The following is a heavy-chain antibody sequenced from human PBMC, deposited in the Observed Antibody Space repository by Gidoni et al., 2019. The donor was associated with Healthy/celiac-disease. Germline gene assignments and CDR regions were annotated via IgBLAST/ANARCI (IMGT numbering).Heavy chain of an antibody. D-gene: IGHD5-12*01. CDR3: ARGGSPGYSGYGVYYYGMDV. CDR1: GYTFTSYH. J-gene: IGHJ6*02. V-gene: IGHV1-8*01. CDR2: MNHKSGKT. Sequence: QVQLVQSGAEVKKPGASVTVSFQASGYTFTSYHLNWVRQATGQGIECMGWMNHKSGKTGYAQKFQGRVTMTRNNSISTAYMEMSSLRSEETAVYYWARGGSPGYSGYGVYYYGMDVWGQGTTVTVSS.